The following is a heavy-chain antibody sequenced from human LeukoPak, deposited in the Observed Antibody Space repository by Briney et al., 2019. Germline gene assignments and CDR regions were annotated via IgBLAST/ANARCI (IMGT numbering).Heavy chain of an antibody. CDR1: GYTFSNYG. Sequence: ASVKVSCTASGYTFSNYGFSWVRQAPGQGLEWVGWISAYDGKTEYAQKVQGRVTMTTDTSTSTAYMDLTSLKPDDTAVYYCTIYSRTFNAFDVWGQGTMVPVSS. J-gene: IGHJ3*01. V-gene: IGHV1-18*01. CDR3: TIYSRTFNAFDV. CDR2: ISAYDGKT. D-gene: IGHD2-21*01.